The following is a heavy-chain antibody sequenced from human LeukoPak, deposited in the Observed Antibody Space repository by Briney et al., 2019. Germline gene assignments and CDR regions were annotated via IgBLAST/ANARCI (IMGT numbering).Heavy chain of an antibody. Sequence: SETLSLTCTVSSGSISSYYWSWIWQSPGMGLEWIAYIHTNGNTNYNPPLKSRVTVSLDTSKNQFSLKLSSVTAADTAVYYCAGLAAAATSITYHYFDVWGRGTLVTVSS. CDR3: AGLAAAATSITYHYFDV. D-gene: IGHD6-13*01. V-gene: IGHV4-4*09. J-gene: IGHJ2*01. CDR1: SGSISSYY. CDR2: IHTNGNT.